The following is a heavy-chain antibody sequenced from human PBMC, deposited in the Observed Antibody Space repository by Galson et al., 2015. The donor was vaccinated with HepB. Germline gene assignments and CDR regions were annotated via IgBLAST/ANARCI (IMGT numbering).Heavy chain of an antibody. CDR3: ATDKIVVVPAYFDY. CDR1: GFTFSGYG. J-gene: IGHJ4*02. D-gene: IGHD2-2*01. CDR2: ISYDGSNK. V-gene: IGHV3-30*03. Sequence: SLRLSCAASGFTFSGYGMHWVRQAPGKGLEWVAVISYDGSNKYYADSVKGRFTISRDNSKNTLYLQMNSLRAEDTAVYYCATDKIVVVPAYFDYWGQGTLVTVSS.